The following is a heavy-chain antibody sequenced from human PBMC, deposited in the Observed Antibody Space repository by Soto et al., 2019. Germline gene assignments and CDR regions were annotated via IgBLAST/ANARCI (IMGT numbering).Heavy chain of an antibody. V-gene: IGHV4-39*01. CDR1: GGSISSSSYY. CDR3: ARGAVAGPYYYYYGMDV. CDR2: IYYSGGT. D-gene: IGHD6-19*01. J-gene: IGHJ6*02. Sequence: PSETLSLTCTVSGGSISSSSYYWGWIRQPPVKGLEWIGSIYYSGGTYYNPSLKSRVTISVDTSKNQFSLKLSSVTAADTAVYYCARGAVAGPYYYYYGMDVWGQGTTVTVSS.